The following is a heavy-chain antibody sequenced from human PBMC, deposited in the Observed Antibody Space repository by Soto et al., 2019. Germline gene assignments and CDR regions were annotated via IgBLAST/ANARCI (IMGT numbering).Heavy chain of an antibody. CDR2: IYYSGST. D-gene: IGHD1-26*01. Sequence: PSETLSLTCTVSGGSISSGDYYWSWIRQPPGKGLEWIGYIYYSGSTYYNPSLKSRVTISVDTSKNQFSLKLSSVTAADTAVYYCARGLLSSGSYPPGDYYYYGMDVWGQGTTVTVS. CDR3: ARGLLSSGSYPPGDYYYYGMDV. J-gene: IGHJ6*02. CDR1: GGSISSGDYY. V-gene: IGHV4-30-4*01.